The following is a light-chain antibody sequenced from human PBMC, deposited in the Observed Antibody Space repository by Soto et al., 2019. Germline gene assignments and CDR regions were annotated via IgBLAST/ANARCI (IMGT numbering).Light chain of an antibody. Sequence: PGERATLSCRASRSVSSSYLAWYQQKPGQAPRLLIYGASSRATGIPDRFSGSGSGTDFTLTISRLEPEDFAVYYCQQYGSSPGTFGGGTKVEIK. CDR2: GAS. V-gene: IGKV3-20*01. J-gene: IGKJ4*01. CDR1: RSVSSSY. CDR3: QQYGSSPGT.